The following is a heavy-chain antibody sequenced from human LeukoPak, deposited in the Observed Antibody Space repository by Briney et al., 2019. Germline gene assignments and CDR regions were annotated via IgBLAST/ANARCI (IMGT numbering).Heavy chain of an antibody. J-gene: IGHJ4*02. Sequence: SETLSLTCTVSGGSITNYYWGWIRQPPGKGLEWIGSIYYSGSTYYNPSLKSRVTISVDTSKNQFSLKLSSVTAADTAVYYCASPHEYCGGDCGFDYWGQGTLVTVSS. D-gene: IGHD2-21*02. V-gene: IGHV4-39*07. CDR2: IYYSGST. CDR3: ASPHEYCGGDCGFDY. CDR1: GGSITNYY.